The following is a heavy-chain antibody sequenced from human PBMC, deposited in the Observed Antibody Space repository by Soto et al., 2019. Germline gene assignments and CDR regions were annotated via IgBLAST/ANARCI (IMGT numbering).Heavy chain of an antibody. V-gene: IGHV4-59*08. J-gene: IGHJ4*02. CDR1: GGSISSYY. CDR3: ARHPSSDGYQVDY. D-gene: IGHD5-12*01. Sequence: QVQLQESGPGLVKPSETLSLTCTVSGGSISSYYWSWIRQPPGKGLEWIGYIYYSGSTNYNPSLKSRVTISVDTSKNQFSLKLSSVTAADTAVYYCARHPSSDGYQVDYWGQGTLVTVSS. CDR2: IYYSGST.